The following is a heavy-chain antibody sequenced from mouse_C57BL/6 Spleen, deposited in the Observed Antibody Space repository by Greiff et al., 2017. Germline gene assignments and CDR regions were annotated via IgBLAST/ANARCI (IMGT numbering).Heavy chain of an antibody. CDR1: GYAFSSYW. CDR2: IYPGDGDT. J-gene: IGHJ2*01. CDR3: TRQDYSRYGY. Sequence: QVQLQQSGAELVKPGASVKISCKASGYAFSSYWMNWVKQRPGKGLEWIGQIYPGDGDTTSNGTFKGKATLTADKSSSTAYMQLSSLTSEDSSVYLCTRQDYSRYGYWGQGTTLTVSS. V-gene: IGHV1-80*01. D-gene: IGHD2-5*01.